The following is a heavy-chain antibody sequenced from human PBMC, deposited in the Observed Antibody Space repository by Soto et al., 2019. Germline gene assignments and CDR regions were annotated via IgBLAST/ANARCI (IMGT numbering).Heavy chain of an antibody. J-gene: IGHJ5*02. CDR1: GGSISSSSHF. CDR2: ISDSGRT. V-gene: IGHV4-39*01. D-gene: IGHD2-2*02. Sequence: SQTLSLTCTVSGGSISSSSHFWGWIRQPPGRGLEWIGTISDSGRTYYNPSLKSRLILSVDTSKNQFSLKLSSVTAADTAVYFCARHVVVPRAISYFDPWGRGTLVTVSS. CDR3: ARHVVVPRAISYFDP.